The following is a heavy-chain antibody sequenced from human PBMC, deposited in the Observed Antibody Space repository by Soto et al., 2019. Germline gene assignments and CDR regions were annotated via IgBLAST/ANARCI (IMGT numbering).Heavy chain of an antibody. CDR3: TRGPRPTSVGTGAY. D-gene: IGHD3-10*01. CDR2: INYDGSST. V-gene: IGHV3-74*01. CDR1: GFTFSTYW. J-gene: IGHJ4*02. Sequence: VGSVRLSCAASGFTFSTYWMHWIRQAPGKGLVWVSRINYDGSSTDYADSVKGRFTISRDNAKNTLYLQMNTLTAEDTAVYYCTRGPRPTSVGTGAYWGQGTLVTVSS.